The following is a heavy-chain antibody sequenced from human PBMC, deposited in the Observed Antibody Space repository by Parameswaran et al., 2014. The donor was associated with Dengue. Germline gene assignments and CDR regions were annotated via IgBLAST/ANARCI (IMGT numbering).Heavy chain of an antibody. J-gene: IGHJ4*02. CDR2: IIPILGIA. Sequence: RVRQAPGQGLEWMGRIIPILGIANYAQKFQGRVTITADKSTSTAYMELSSLRSEDTAVYYCARGEWELIGWGQGTLVTVSS. D-gene: IGHD1-26*01. CDR3: ARGEWELIG. V-gene: IGHV1-69*02.